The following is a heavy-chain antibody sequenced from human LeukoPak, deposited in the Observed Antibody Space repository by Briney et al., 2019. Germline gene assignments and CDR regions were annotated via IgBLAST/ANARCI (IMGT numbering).Heavy chain of an antibody. Sequence: GGSLRLSCAASGFTFSSYSMNWVRQAPGKGLEWVSSISSSSYIYYADSVKGRFTISRDNAKNSLYLQMNSLRAEDTAVYYCARVGRWELLTPVDYWGQGTLVTVSS. CDR3: ARVGRWELLTPVDY. CDR1: GFTFSSYS. J-gene: IGHJ4*02. V-gene: IGHV3-21*01. CDR2: ISSSSYI. D-gene: IGHD1-26*01.